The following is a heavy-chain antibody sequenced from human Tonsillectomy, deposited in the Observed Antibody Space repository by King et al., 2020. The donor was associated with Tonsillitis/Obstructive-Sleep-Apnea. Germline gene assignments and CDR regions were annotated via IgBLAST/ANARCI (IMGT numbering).Heavy chain of an antibody. Sequence: VQLVESGGGVVQPGRSLRLSCAASGFAFSYHAIHWVRQAPGKGLEWVAFISHDGSSKYYADSLKGRITISRDNSKNTLYLQMNRLRPEDTAVYYCTREVAAAGQDYYYHGLDVWGQGTTVTVSS. J-gene: IGHJ6*02. CDR1: GFAFSYHA. CDR3: TREVAAAGQDYYYHGLDV. V-gene: IGHV3-30*04. D-gene: IGHD6-13*01. CDR2: ISHDGSSK.